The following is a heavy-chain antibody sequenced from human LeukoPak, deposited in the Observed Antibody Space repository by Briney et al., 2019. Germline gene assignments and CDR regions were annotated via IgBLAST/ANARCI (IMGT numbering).Heavy chain of an antibody. CDR1: GFTFSSYA. CDR3: AKDRGSGYHYFDY. V-gene: IGHV3-23*01. Sequence: GGSLRLSCAASGFTFSSYAMSWVRQAPGKGLVWVSVISTSGESAYYADSVKGRFTISRDNSKNTLYLQMNSLRAEDTAVYYCAKDRGSGYHYFDYWGQGTLVTVSS. D-gene: IGHD3-22*01. CDR2: ISTSGESA. J-gene: IGHJ4*02.